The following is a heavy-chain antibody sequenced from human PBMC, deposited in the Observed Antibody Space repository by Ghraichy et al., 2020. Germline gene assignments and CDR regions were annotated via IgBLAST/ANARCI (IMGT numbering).Heavy chain of an antibody. CDR2: INQSGST. Sequence: SVTLSLTCAVYGGSFSGYYWSWIRHPTGTGLEWIGEINQSGSTTYSPSLKSRVSISIDTSKNQFSLRLSSVTAADTAVYYCVRRSRRGARLGGPTSNWFDPWGQGTLVTVSS. CDR1: GGSFSGYY. CDR3: VRRSRRGARLGGPTSNWFDP. V-gene: IGHV4-34*01. J-gene: IGHJ5*02. D-gene: IGHD1-26*01.